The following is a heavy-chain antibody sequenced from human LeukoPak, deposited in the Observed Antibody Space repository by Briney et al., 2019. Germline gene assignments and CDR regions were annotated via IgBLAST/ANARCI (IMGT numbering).Heavy chain of an antibody. CDR2: INSDGSSI. J-gene: IGHJ4*02. Sequence: GGSLRLSCAASGFTFSSSAMSWVRQAPGKGLVWVSRINSDGSSISYAESVKGRFTISRDNSKNTLYLQMNSLRAEDTAVYYCARDRAGTGRDYWGQGTLVTVSS. D-gene: IGHD1-7*01. V-gene: IGHV3-74*01. CDR1: GFTFSSSA. CDR3: ARDRAGTGRDY.